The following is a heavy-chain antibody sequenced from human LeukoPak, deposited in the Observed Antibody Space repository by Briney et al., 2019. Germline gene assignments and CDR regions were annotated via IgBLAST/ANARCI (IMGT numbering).Heavy chain of an antibody. CDR3: ARLGDGYNLDY. CDR2: IYTSGST. V-gene: IGHV4-61*02. D-gene: IGHD5-24*01. J-gene: IGHJ4*02. Sequence: SQTLSLTXTVSGGSISSGSYYWSWIRQPAGKGLEWIGRIYTSGSTNYNPSLKSRVTMSVDTSKNQFSLKLSSVTAADTAVYYCARLGDGYNLDYWGQGTLVTVSS. CDR1: GGSISSGSYY.